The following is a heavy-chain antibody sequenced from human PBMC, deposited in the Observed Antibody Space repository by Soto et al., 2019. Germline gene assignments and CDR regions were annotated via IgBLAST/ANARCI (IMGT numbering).Heavy chain of an antibody. J-gene: IGHJ4*02. CDR2: INHSGST. Sequence: QVQLQQWGAGLLKPSETLSLTCAVYGGSFSGYYWSWIRQPPGKGLECIGEINHSGSTNYNPSLKSRVTISVDTSQNQLSLKLSSVTAADTAVYYCARGSRFLEWLRFPLNDYWGQGNLVTVSS. V-gene: IGHV4-34*01. D-gene: IGHD3-3*01. CDR3: ARGSRFLEWLRFPLNDY. CDR1: GGSFSGYY.